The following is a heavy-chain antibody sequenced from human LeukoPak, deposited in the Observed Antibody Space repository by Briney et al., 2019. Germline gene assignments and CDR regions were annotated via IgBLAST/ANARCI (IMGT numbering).Heavy chain of an antibody. CDR1: GYTFTSYG. CDR2: ISAYNGNT. D-gene: IGHD5-12*01. Sequence: ASVKVSCKASGYTFTSYGISWVRQAPGQGLEWMGWISAYNGNTNYAQKLQGRVTMTTDTSTSTAYMELSSLRSEDTAVYYCASSGGYNPPFDYWGQGTLVTVSS. J-gene: IGHJ4*02. CDR3: ASSGGYNPPFDY. V-gene: IGHV1-18*01.